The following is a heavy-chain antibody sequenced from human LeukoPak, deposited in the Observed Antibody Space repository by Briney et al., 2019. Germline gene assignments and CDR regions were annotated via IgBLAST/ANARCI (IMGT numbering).Heavy chain of an antibody. CDR3: ARLGSGSTLDC. J-gene: IGHJ4*02. Sequence: GGSLRLSCAASGFSFSSYWMHWVRQAEGKGLVWVSRISSDGSSTIYAGSVKGRFTISRDNAKNTLYLQMNSLRAEDTAVYYCARLGSGSTLDCWGQGILVTVSS. V-gene: IGHV3-74*01. D-gene: IGHD3-10*01. CDR1: GFSFSSYW. CDR2: ISSDGSST.